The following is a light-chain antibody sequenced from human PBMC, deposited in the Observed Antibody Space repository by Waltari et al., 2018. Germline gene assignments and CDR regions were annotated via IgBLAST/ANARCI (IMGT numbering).Light chain of an antibody. CDR3: QSADNSGTYWE. V-gene: IGLV3-25*03. Sequence: SHELTQSPSVSVSPGQTATISCSREALPKQNGYWYQQKPGQAPILLIYKDTERPSGIPERFSGFSSGTTVTLTISGVQAEDEADYYCQSADNSGTYWEFGGGTKLTVL. CDR1: ALPKQN. CDR2: KDT. J-gene: IGLJ3*02.